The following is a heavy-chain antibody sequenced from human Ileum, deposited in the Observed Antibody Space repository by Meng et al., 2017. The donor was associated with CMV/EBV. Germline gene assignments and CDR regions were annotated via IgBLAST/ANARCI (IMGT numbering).Heavy chain of an antibody. D-gene: IGHD6-19*01. CDR1: GDTSNSHS. CDR3: ARGSQVVAGIEDHYLDY. Sequence: SVKVSCKASGDTSNSHSISWLREVPGQGVEWMGRIIPRVGIPNYIPKFQGKITISADKSTNTAYLEVTSLTSEDTAMYYCARGSQVVAGIEDHYLDYWGQGSLVTVTS. CDR2: IIPRVGIP. J-gene: IGHJ4*02. V-gene: IGHV1-69*04.